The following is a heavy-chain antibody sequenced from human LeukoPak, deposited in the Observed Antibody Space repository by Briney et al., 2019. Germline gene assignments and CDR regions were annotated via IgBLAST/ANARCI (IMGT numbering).Heavy chain of an antibody. CDR3: ARALGYCSGGSCYPQDFGY. Sequence: PSETLSLTCTVSGGSISSYYWSWIRQPPGKGLEWIGYIYYSGSTNYNPSLKSRVTISVDTSKNQFSLKLSSVTAADTAVYYCARALGYCSGGSCYPQDFGYWGQGTLVTVSS. V-gene: IGHV4-59*01. CDR2: IYYSGST. J-gene: IGHJ4*02. D-gene: IGHD2-15*01. CDR1: GGSISSYY.